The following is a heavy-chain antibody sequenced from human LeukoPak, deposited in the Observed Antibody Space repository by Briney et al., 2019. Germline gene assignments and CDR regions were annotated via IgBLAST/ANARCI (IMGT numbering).Heavy chain of an antibody. D-gene: IGHD5-24*01. Sequence: SETLSLTCTVSGGSISSYYWSWIRQPPGKGLEWIGYIYYSGSTNYNPSLKSRVTISVDTSKNQFSLKLSSVTAADTAVYYCARKRDGYNDYWGQGTLVTVSS. CDR3: ARKRDGYNDY. CDR2: IYYSGST. J-gene: IGHJ4*02. CDR1: GGSISSYY. V-gene: IGHV4-59*08.